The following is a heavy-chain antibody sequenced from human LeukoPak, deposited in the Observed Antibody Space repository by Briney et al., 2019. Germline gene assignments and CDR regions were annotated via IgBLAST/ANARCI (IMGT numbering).Heavy chain of an antibody. CDR1: GFTFSTCS. CDR3: ASGTIVGARGADN. CDR2: ISGSSYHI. V-gene: IGHV3-21*01. Sequence: GGSLRLSCAASGFTFSTCSMKWVRQAPGKALGWVSSISGSSYHIYYADSVKGRFTISRDNANNLLYLQMNSLRAEDTAVYYCASGTIVGARGADNWGQGTLVTVSS. D-gene: IGHD1-26*01. J-gene: IGHJ4*02.